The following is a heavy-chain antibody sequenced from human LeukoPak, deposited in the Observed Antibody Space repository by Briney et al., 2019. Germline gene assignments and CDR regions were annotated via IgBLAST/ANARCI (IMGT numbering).Heavy chain of an antibody. V-gene: IGHV3-53*01. D-gene: IGHD2-21*02. CDR1: GFTFSTYD. Sequence: GGSLRLSCAASGFTFSTYDMHWVRQVTGKGLEWVSVIYSGGSTYYADSVKGRFTISRDNSKNTLYLQMNSLRAEDTAVYYCARAPRNTNPIVVVTRTPFDYWGQGTLVTVSS. CDR2: IYSGGST. J-gene: IGHJ4*02. CDR3: ARAPRNTNPIVVVTRTPFDY.